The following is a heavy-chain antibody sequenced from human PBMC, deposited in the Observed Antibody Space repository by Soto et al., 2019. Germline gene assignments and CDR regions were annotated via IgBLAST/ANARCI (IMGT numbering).Heavy chain of an antibody. CDR3: ARGVADDYYYYMDV. CDR2: ISSSGSTI. D-gene: IGHD2-15*01. Sequence: GGSLRLSCAAAGFTFSDYYMSWIRQAPGKGLEWVSYISSSGSTIYYADSVKGRFTISRDNAKNSLYLQMNSLRAEDTAVYYCARGVADDYYYYMDVWGKGTTVTVSS. V-gene: IGHV3-11*01. J-gene: IGHJ6*03. CDR1: GFTFSDYY.